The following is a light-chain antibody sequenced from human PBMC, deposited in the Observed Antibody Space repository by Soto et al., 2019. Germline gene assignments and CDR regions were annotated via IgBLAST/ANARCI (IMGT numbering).Light chain of an antibody. CDR1: QSVSSSY. J-gene: IGKJ3*01. V-gene: IGKV3-20*01. CDR2: GAS. CDR3: QQYGSSPPFT. Sequence: EIVLTQSPGTLSLSPGERATLSCRASQSVSSSYLAWYQQKPGQAPRLLIYGASSRATGIPDRFSGSGSGTHFTLTISRLEPEDFAAYYCQQYGSSPPFTFGPGTKVDIK.